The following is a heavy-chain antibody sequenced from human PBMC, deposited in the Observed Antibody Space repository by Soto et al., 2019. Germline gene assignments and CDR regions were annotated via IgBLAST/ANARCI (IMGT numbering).Heavy chain of an antibody. CDR2: IYPSDSQT. CDR3: ARHGFYGDYSSNYFDP. J-gene: IGHJ5*02. D-gene: IGHD4-17*01. V-gene: IGHV5-51*01. CDR1: GYSFSNYW. Sequence: PGESLKISCKGSGYSFSNYWIAWVRQMPGKGLEYMGIIYPSDSQTRYSPSFQGQVTISADKSISTAYLPWTSLKASDTAIYYCARHGFYGDYSSNYFDPWGQGTLVTVSS.